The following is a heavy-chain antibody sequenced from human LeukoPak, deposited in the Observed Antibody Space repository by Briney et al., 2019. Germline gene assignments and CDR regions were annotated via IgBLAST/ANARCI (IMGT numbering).Heavy chain of an antibody. D-gene: IGHD6-19*01. V-gene: IGHV3-7*01. CDR1: GFTFSSYW. Sequence: PGGSLRLSCAASGFTFSSYWMSWVRQAPGKGLEWVANIKQDGSEKYYVDSVKGRFTIPRDNAKNSLYLQMNSLTAEDTAIYYCARSLRVAVAASYWGQGTLVTVSS. CDR2: IKQDGSEK. J-gene: IGHJ4*02. CDR3: ARSLRVAVAASY.